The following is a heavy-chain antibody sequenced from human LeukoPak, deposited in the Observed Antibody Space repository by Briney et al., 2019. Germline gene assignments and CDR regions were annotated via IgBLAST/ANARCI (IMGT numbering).Heavy chain of an antibody. CDR3: ARPAYDSSGYSSDY. V-gene: IGHV1-2*06. D-gene: IGHD3-22*01. J-gene: IGHJ4*02. CDR1: GYTFTGYY. CDR2: INPNSGGT. Sequence: GASVKVSCKASGYTFTGYYMHWVRQAPGQGLKWMGRINPNSGGTNYAQKFQGRVTMTRDTSISTAYMELSRLRSDDTAVYYCARPAYDSSGYSSDYWGQGTLVTVSS.